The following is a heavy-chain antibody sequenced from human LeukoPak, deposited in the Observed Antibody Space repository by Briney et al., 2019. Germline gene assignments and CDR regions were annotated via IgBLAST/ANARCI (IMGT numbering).Heavy chain of an antibody. CDR3: AKEMTKYSSTCFDY. J-gene: IGHJ4*02. CDR2: ISHDGTVK. V-gene: IGHV3-30*18. CDR1: GFSFSNYG. Sequence: RTGGSLRLSCPASGFSFSNYGMQWVRQAPGKGLEWVAVISHDGTVKHHADSVKGRFTISRDNSKNILYLQMNSLRPDDTAVYYCAKEMTKYSSTCFDYWGQGTLVTVSS. D-gene: IGHD6-13*01.